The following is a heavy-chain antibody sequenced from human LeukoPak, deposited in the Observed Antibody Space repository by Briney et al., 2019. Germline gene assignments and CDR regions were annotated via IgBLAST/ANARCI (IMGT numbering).Heavy chain of an antibody. V-gene: IGHV3-23*01. CDR1: GFTFRSYV. Sequence: PGGSLRLSCVASGFTFRSYVLSWVRRAPGRGLEWVSALSGSGESTYYADAVKGRFTISRDNSKNTVYLQMNGLRAEDTAVYHCAKVTYDYVWGSYENWGQGTLVTVSS. CDR3: AKVTYDYVWGSYEN. J-gene: IGHJ4*02. D-gene: IGHD3-16*01. CDR2: LSGSGEST.